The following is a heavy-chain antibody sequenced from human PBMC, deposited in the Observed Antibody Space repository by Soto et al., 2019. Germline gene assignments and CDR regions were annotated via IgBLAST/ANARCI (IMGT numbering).Heavy chain of an antibody. Sequence: PGKGLEWIGSIYYSGSTSYNPSLKSRVTISVDTSKNQFSLKLSSVTAADTAVFFQADDGIGGLCTGSAFLLNRSSDL. D-gene: IGHD2-15*01. CDR3: ADDGIGGLCTGSAFLLNRSSDL. V-gene: IGHV4-39*01. CDR2: IYYSGST. J-gene: IGHJ2*01.